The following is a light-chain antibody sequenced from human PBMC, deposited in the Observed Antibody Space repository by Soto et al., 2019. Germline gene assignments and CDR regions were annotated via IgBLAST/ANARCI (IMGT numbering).Light chain of an antibody. CDR1: SSDVDDYKY. Sequence: QSVLTQPASVSGSPGQSITISCTGTSSDVDDYKYVAWYQQHPGKAPKLIIYEVSNRPSGVSNRFSGSKSGNTASLTISGLQAEDEADYYCSSYTSSSTPVIFGGGTKVTVL. V-gene: IGLV2-14*01. J-gene: IGLJ2*01. CDR2: EVS. CDR3: SSYTSSSTPVI.